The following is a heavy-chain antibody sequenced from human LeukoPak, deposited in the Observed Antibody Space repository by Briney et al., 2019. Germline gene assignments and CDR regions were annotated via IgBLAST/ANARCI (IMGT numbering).Heavy chain of an antibody. CDR3: ARLSIAAPH. CDR1: GGSFSGYY. CDR2: TNHSGST. V-gene: IGHV4-34*01. Sequence: PSETLSLTCAVYGGSFSGYYWSWIRQPPGKGLEWIGETNHSGSTNYNPSLKSRATISVDTSKNQFSLKLSSVTAADTAVYYCARLSIAAPHWGQGTLVTVSS. J-gene: IGHJ4*02. D-gene: IGHD6-6*01.